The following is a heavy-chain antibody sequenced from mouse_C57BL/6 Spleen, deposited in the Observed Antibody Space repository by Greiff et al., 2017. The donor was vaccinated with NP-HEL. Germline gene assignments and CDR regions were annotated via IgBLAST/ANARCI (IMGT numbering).Heavy chain of an antibody. Sequence: DVHLVESGGGLVKPGGSLKLSCAASGFTFSDYGMHWVRQAPEKGLEWVAYISSGRSTIYYADTVKGRFTISRDNAKKTLFLQMTSLRSEDTAMYYCAKTWFAYWGQGTLVTVSA. CDR2: ISSGRSTI. J-gene: IGHJ3*01. CDR3: AKTWFAY. V-gene: IGHV5-17*01. CDR1: GFTFSDYG.